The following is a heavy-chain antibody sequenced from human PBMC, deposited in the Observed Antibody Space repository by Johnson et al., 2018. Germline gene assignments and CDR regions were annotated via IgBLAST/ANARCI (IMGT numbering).Heavy chain of an antibody. CDR3: AILGKSAGSDPN. CDR1: GITFSTYG. D-gene: IGHD3-10*01. Sequence: VQLVQSGGGLVQPGGSLRLSCAASGITFSTYGMSWVRQAPGKGLEWVSSISGDAGTTYYAASVNGRFTISRVNSKNTLSLQMDSLRGEDTAVYYCAILGKSAGSDPNWGQGTLVTVSS. V-gene: IGHV3-23*04. CDR2: ISGDAGTT. J-gene: IGHJ4*02.